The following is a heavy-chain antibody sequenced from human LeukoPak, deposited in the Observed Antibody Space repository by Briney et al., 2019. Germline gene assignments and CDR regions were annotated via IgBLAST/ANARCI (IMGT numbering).Heavy chain of an antibody. CDR3: AKVRWDNSGWYYLDS. D-gene: IGHD6-19*01. J-gene: IGHJ4*02. CDR2: ISGSGGST. CDR1: GSTFSRYG. Sequence: GGTLRLSCAASGSTFSRYGMSWVRQAPGKGLEWVSAISGSGGSTYYADSVKGRFTISSDNSKSTLLLQMNSLRAEDTAVYYCAKVRWDNSGWYYLDSWGQGTLVTVSS. V-gene: IGHV3-23*01.